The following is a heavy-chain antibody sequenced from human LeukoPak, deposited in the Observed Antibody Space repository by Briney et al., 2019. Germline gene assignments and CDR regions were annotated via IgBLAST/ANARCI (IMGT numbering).Heavy chain of an antibody. CDR3: ARVRGYCSSTSCARHFDY. CDR2: INPSGGRT. Sequence: GASVKVSCKASGYTFTSYYMHWVRQAPGQGLEWMGIINPSGGRTSYAQKFQGRVTMTRDMSTSTVYMELSSLRSEDTAVYYCARVRGYCSSTSCARHFDYWGQGTLVTVSS. D-gene: IGHD2-2*01. CDR1: GYTFTSYY. J-gene: IGHJ4*02. V-gene: IGHV1-46*01.